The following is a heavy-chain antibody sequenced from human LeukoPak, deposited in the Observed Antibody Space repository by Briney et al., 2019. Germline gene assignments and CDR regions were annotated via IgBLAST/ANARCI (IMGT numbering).Heavy chain of an antibody. J-gene: IGHJ4*02. CDR3: STSSGSL. D-gene: IGHD6-19*01. CDR1: GFTFRNYW. CDR2: IKQDGSDR. Sequence: PGGSLRLSCAASGFTFRNYWMSWVRQVPGTGLEWVANIKQDGSDRNYVTSVRGRFTISRDNAESSLYLQMNSLRDEDTAVYYCSTSSGSLWGQGTLVTVSS. V-gene: IGHV3-7*01.